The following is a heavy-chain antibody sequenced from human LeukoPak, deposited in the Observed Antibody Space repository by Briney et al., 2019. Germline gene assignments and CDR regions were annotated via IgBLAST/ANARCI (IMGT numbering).Heavy chain of an antibody. CDR2: ISSSGSTI. CDR1: GFTFSSYE. D-gene: IGHD5-12*01. CDR3: ARGRVATISYYYYYMDV. V-gene: IGHV3-48*03. Sequence: GGSLRLSCAASGFTFSSYEMNWVRQAPGKGLEWVSYISSSGSTIYYADSVKGRFTISRDNAQNSLYLQMNSLRAEDTAVYYCARGRVATISYYYYYMDVWGKGTTVTVS. J-gene: IGHJ6*03.